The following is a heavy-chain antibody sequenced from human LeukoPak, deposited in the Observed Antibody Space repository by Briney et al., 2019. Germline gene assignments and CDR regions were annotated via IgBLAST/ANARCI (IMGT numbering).Heavy chain of an antibody. D-gene: IGHD6-13*01. V-gene: IGHV4-34*01. J-gene: IGHJ5*02. CDR2: IDHSGRT. Sequence: SETLSLTCAVFGGSFNAHYWTWIRQAPGKGLEWIGEIDHSGRTNYNPSLKSRVTISVDTSKNQFSLKLSSVTAADTAVYYCATGIAPNWFDPWGQGTLVTVSS. CDR1: GGSFNAHY. CDR3: ATGIAPNWFDP.